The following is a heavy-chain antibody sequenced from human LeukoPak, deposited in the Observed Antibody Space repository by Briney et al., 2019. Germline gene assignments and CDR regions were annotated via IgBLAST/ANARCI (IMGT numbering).Heavy chain of an antibody. CDR3: ARFPPNYGDYPFDY. CDR1: GYSFTNYW. D-gene: IGHD4-17*01. V-gene: IGHV5-51*01. J-gene: IGHJ4*02. Sequence: GESLKISCKGSGYSFTNYWIGWVRQVPGKGLEWMGIIYPGDSDTRYSPSFQGQVTISADKSISTAYLQWSGLKASDTAIYYCARFPPNYGDYPFDYWGQGTLVTVSS. CDR2: IYPGDSDT.